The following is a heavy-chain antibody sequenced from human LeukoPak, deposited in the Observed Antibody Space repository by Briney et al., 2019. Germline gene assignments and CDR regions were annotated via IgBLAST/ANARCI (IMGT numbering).Heavy chain of an antibody. J-gene: IGHJ6*03. Sequence: PSETLSLTCTVSGGSISNGTSYWTWIRQPAGKSLEWLGRIYSSGSTNYNPSLKSRVTISADTSKNQFSLKLSSVIAADTAVYYCARVTALDGYNSLLLPWDYYYYYYMDVWGKGTTVTVSS. V-gene: IGHV4-61*02. CDR3: ARVTALDGYNSLLLPWDYYYYYYMDV. CDR2: IYSSGST. CDR1: GGSISNGTSY. D-gene: IGHD5-24*01.